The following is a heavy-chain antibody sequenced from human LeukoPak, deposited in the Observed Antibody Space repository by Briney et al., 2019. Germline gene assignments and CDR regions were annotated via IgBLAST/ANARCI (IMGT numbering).Heavy chain of an antibody. CDR3: ARETYYYDSSGKGRNYYYMDV. J-gene: IGHJ6*03. CDR1: GGSISSGSYY. Sequence: SQTLSLTCTVSGGSISSGSYYWSWIRQPAGKGLEWIGRIYTSGSTNYNPSLKSRVTISVDTSKNQFSLKLSSVTAADTAVYYCARETYYYDSSGKGRNYYYMDVWGKGTTVTVSS. V-gene: IGHV4-61*02. CDR2: IYTSGST. D-gene: IGHD3-22*01.